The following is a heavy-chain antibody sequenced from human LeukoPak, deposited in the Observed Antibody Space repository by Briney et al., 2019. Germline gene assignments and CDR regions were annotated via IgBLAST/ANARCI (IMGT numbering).Heavy chain of an antibody. CDR3: ARRFGELPWFNP. J-gene: IGHJ5*02. V-gene: IGHV1-2*02. Sequence: ASVKVSCKASGYTFTGYYMHWVRQAPGQGLEWMGWINPNSGGTNYAQKFQGRVTMTRDTSISTAYMELSRLRSDDTAVYYCARRFGELPWFNPWGQGTLVAVSS. CDR1: GYTFTGYY. CDR2: INPNSGGT. D-gene: IGHD3-10*01.